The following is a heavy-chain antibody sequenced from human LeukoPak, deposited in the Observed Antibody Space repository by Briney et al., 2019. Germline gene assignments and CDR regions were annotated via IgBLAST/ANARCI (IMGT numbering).Heavy chain of an antibody. CDR2: IIPILGIA. V-gene: IGHV1-69*04. CDR3: ARDHCSGGSCYSNY. D-gene: IGHD2-15*01. J-gene: IGHJ4*02. CDR1: GGTFSSYT. Sequence: SVKVSCKASGGTFSSYTISWLRQAPGQGLEWMGRIIPILGIANYAQKFQGRVTITADKSTSTAYMELSSLRSEDTAVYYCARDHCSGGSCYSNYWGQGTLVTVSS.